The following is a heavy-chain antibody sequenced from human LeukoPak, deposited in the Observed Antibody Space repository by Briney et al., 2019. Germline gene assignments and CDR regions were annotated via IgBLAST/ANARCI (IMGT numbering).Heavy chain of an antibody. D-gene: IGHD2-15*01. CDR1: GFTFSSYG. J-gene: IGHJ4*02. CDR2: IWYDGSNK. CDR3: TTRSPARYCSDGACYSSADY. Sequence: PGGSLRLSCAASGFTFSSYGMHWVRQAPGKGLECVAVIWYDGSNKYYADSVKGRFTISRDNSKNTLYLQMNSLRAEDTAMYYCTTRSPARYCSDGACYSSADYWGQGTLVTVSS. V-gene: IGHV3-33*01.